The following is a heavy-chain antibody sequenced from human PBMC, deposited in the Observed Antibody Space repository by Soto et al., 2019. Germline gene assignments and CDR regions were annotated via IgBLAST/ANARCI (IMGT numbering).Heavy chain of an antibody. J-gene: IGHJ4*02. D-gene: IGHD6-13*01. CDR1: GGSITSRTYY. V-gene: IGHV4-39*01. CDR3: ARHKDTSSKYLLPDF. Sequence: QLQLQESGPGLVKPSETLSLTCTVSGGSITSRTYYWGWIRQPPGKGLEWIGSIYYSGNAYYNPSLTSRVPVSVDTYKNQFSLKVTSVTAPDRAVYYCARHKDTSSKYLLPDFCGQGTLVTVCS. CDR2: IYYSGNA.